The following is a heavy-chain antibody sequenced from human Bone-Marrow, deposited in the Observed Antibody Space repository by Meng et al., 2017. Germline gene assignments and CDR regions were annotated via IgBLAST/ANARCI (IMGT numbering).Heavy chain of an antibody. V-gene: IGHV1-69*06. D-gene: IGHD3-10*01. CDR3: ARWRSGSYYYYYGMDV. CDR2: IIPIFGTA. J-gene: IGHJ6*02. CDR1: GGTFSSYA. Sequence: SVKVSCKASGGTFSSYAISWVRQAPGQGLEWMGGIIPIFGTANYAQKFQGRVTITADKSTSTAYMELSSMRSEDTAVDYCARWRSGSYYYYYGMDVWGQGTTVTVSS.